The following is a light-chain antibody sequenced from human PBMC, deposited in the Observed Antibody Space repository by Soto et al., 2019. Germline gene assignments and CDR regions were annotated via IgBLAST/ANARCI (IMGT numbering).Light chain of an antibody. CDR1: SSDIGGYNY. CDR2: NVS. Sequence: QSALTQPASVSGSPGQSITISCTGSSSDIGGYNYVSWFQQHPGKAPKLLIYNVSNRPSGVSNRFSGSKSGNAASLTISGLQAEDEADYYCSSYTSNFTREFGGGTKLTVL. J-gene: IGLJ3*02. CDR3: SSYTSNFTRE. V-gene: IGLV2-14*01.